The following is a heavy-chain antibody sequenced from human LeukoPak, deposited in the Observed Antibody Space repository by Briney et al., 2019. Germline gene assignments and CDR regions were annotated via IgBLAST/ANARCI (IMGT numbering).Heavy chain of an antibody. Sequence: SETLSLTCTVSGYSINSGYTWGWIRQPPGKGLEWIGYIYYSGSTYYNPSLKSRVTISVDTSKNQFSLKLSSVTAADTAVYYCARVPGELSPFDYWGQGTLVTVSS. CDR1: GYSINSGYT. V-gene: IGHV4-38-2*02. CDR3: ARVPGELSPFDY. D-gene: IGHD3-16*02. J-gene: IGHJ4*02. CDR2: IYYSGST.